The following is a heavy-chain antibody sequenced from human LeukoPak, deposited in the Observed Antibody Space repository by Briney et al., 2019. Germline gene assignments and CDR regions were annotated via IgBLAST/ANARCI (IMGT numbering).Heavy chain of an antibody. Sequence: TSETLSLTCAVYGGSFSGYYWSWIRQPPGKGLEWIGEINHSGSTNYNPSLKSRVTISVDTSKNQFSLKLSSVTAADTAVYYCASDIFTDWGQGTLVTVSS. CDR1: GGSFSGYY. J-gene: IGHJ4*02. CDR2: INHSGST. D-gene: IGHD3-9*01. V-gene: IGHV4-34*01. CDR3: ASDIFTD.